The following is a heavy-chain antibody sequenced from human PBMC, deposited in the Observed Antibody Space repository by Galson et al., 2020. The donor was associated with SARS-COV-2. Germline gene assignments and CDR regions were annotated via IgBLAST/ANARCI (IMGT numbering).Heavy chain of an antibody. CDR3: ATVWGCSSTSCYENVNY. CDR1: GYTLTELS. Sequence: ASVKVSCKVSGYTLTELSMHWVRQAPGKGLEWMGGFDPEDGETIYAQKFQGRVTMTEDTSTDTAYMELSSLRSEDTAVYYCATVWGCSSTSCYENVNYWGQGTLVTVSS. V-gene: IGHV1-24*01. CDR2: FDPEDGET. D-gene: IGHD2-2*01. J-gene: IGHJ4*02.